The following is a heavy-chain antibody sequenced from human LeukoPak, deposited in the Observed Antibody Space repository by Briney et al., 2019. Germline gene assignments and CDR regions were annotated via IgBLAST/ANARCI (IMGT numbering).Heavy chain of an antibody. Sequence: SETLSLTCTVSGGSISSYYWSWIRQPPGKGLEWIGYIYYSWSTNYNPSLKSRVTISVDTSKNQFSLKLSSVTAADTAVYYCARGSSSPTDYWGQGTLVTVSS. CDR1: GGSISSYY. J-gene: IGHJ4*02. V-gene: IGHV4-59*01. D-gene: IGHD6-6*01. CDR2: IYYSWST. CDR3: ARGSSSPTDY.